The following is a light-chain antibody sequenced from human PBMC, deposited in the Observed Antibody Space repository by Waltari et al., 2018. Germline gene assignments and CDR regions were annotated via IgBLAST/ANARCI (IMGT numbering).Light chain of an antibody. CDR3: QHYLRLPVT. CDR1: QSVSRY. CDR2: GAS. J-gene: IGKJ1*01. V-gene: IGKV3-20*01. Sequence: EIVLTQSPGTLSLSLGERATVSRRASQSVSRYLAWYQQKPGQAPRLLHYGASTRATGIPEGCSGRVSETDFSLTISRLEPDDFAVDYCQHYLRLPVTFGQGTTVEI.